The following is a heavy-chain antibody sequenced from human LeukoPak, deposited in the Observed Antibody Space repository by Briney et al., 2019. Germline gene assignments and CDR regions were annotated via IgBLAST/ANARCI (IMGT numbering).Heavy chain of an antibody. Sequence: KPSETLSLTCTVSGGPISSYYSSWIRQPPGKGLEWIGYIYYSGSTNYNPSLKSRVTIPVDTSKNQSSLKLSSVTAADTAVYYCASLRRTDAFDIWGQGTMVTVSS. CDR2: IYYSGST. V-gene: IGHV4-59*01. D-gene: IGHD4-17*01. J-gene: IGHJ3*02. CDR3: ASLRRTDAFDI. CDR1: GGPISSYY.